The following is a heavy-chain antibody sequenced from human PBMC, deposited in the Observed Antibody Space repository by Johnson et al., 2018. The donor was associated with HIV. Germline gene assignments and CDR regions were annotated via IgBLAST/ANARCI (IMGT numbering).Heavy chain of an antibody. CDR2: IKQDGSEK. J-gene: IGHJ3*02. CDR1: GFTFSSYW. CDR3: AKGRIIYAFDI. Sequence: VQLVESGGGLVQPGGSLRLSCAASGFTFSSYWMSWVRQAPGKGLEWVANIKQDGSEKYYVDSVKGRFTIYRDNAKNTLYLQMNSLRAEDTAVYYCAKGRIIYAFDIWGQGTMVTVSS. V-gene: IGHV3-7*01. D-gene: IGHD3-16*01.